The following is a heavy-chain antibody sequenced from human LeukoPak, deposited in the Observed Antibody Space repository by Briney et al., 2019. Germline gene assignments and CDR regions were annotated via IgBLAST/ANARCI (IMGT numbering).Heavy chain of an antibody. J-gene: IGHJ4*02. CDR2: IYYNGST. D-gene: IGHD6-19*01. CDR3: ARQSIAVRGADY. CDR1: GGSISSYY. V-gene: IGHV4-59*01. Sequence: KPSETLSLTCTVSGGSISSYYWSWIRQPPGKGLEWIGYIYYNGSTNYNPSLKSRVTISVDTSKNQFSLKLSSVTAADTAVYYCARQSIAVRGADYWGQGTLVTVSS.